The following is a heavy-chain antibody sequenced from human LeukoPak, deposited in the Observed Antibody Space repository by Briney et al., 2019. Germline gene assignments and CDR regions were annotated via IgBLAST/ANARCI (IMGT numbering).Heavy chain of an antibody. Sequence: PGGSLRLSCAASGFTFSSYEMNWVRQAPGKGLEWDSYISSSGSTIYYADSVKGRFTISRDNAKNSLYLQMNSLRAEDTAVYYCARVDTLGSSWGQGTLVTVSS. CDR1: GFTFSSYE. J-gene: IGHJ4*02. V-gene: IGHV3-48*03. CDR2: ISSSGSTI. D-gene: IGHD6-13*01. CDR3: ARVDTLGSS.